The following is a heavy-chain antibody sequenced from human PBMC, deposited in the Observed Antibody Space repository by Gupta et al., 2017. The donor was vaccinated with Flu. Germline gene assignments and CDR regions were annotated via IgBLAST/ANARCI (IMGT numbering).Heavy chain of an antibody. J-gene: IGHJ5*02. V-gene: IGHV4-31*03. CDR2: IHYTGST. Sequence: QVQLQESGPALVKPSQTLSLTCTVSGGSISRDGFYWTWIRQHPGKGLEYIAYIHYTGSTCYNPSLKSRATLSVDTSKNQFSSRLNSVTAADTAVYYWAVYAVDTTMASNWFDPWGQGTLGAVSS. CDR3: AVYAVDTTMASNWFDP. CDR1: GGSISRDGFY. D-gene: IGHD5-18*01.